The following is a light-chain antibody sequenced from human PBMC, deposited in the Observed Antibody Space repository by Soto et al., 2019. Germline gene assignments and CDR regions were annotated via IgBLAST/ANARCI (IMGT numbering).Light chain of an antibody. V-gene: IGKV1-8*01. CDR3: QQSYGTPIT. CDR2: AAS. J-gene: IGKJ5*01. Sequence: AIRMTQSPSSFSASTGDRVTITCRASQGISSYLAWYQQKPGKAPKLLIYAASTLQSGVPSRFSGSGSGTDFTLTISCLQPEDFATYYCQQSYGTPITFGQGTRLEI. CDR1: QGISSY.